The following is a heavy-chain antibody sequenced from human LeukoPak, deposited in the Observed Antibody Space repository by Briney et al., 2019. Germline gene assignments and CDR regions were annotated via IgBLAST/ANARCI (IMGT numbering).Heavy chain of an antibody. CDR3: ARDLGHCSGDSCYSWYYFDY. CDR1: GFTFSSYG. Sequence: PGGSLRLSCAASGFTFSSYGMHWVPQAPGKGLEWVAVIWSDGSKKYYAESVKGRFIISRDNSKNTLYLQMNSLTVEDTAVFYCARDLGHCSGDSCYSWYYFDYWGQGTLVTVSS. J-gene: IGHJ4*02. V-gene: IGHV3-33*01. D-gene: IGHD2-15*01. CDR2: IWSDGSKK.